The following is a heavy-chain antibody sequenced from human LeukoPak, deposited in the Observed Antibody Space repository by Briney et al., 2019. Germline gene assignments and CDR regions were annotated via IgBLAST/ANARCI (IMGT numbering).Heavy chain of an antibody. Sequence: ASVKVSCKASGYTFTSYGICWVRQAPGQGLEWMGWISAYSGGTNYAQKFQGRVTMTRDTSTSTVYMELSSLRSEDTAVYYCASLPTGPLGSFDYWGRGTLVTVSS. D-gene: IGHD1-1*01. V-gene: IGHV1-18*01. CDR2: ISAYSGGT. CDR3: ASLPTGPLGSFDY. CDR1: GYTFTSYG. J-gene: IGHJ4*02.